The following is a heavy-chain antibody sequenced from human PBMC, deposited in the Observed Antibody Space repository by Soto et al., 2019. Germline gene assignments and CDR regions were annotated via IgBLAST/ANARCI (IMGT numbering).Heavy chain of an antibody. V-gene: IGHV4-4*02. CDR2: SYHSGST. CDR3: AGRNDSSSSPDAFDI. Sequence: PSETLSLTCAVSGASISSSNWWSWVRQPPGKGLEWIGESYHSGSTNYNPSLKSRVTISADNSKNQFSLKLSSVTAADTAVYYCAGRNDSSSSPDAFDIWGQGTMVTVSS. D-gene: IGHD6-6*01. J-gene: IGHJ3*02. CDR1: GASISSSNW.